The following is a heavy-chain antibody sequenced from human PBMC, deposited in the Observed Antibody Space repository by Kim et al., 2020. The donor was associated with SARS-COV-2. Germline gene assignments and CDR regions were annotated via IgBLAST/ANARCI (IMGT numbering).Heavy chain of an antibody. Sequence: GGSLRLSCAASGFTFSSYAMSWVRQAPGKGLEWVSAISGSGGSTYYADSVKGRFTISRDNSKNTLYLQMNSLRAEDTAVYYCTGYSTISYYYYGMDVWGQGTTVTVSS. V-gene: IGHV3-23*01. CDR1: GFTFSSYA. D-gene: IGHD6-13*01. J-gene: IGHJ6*02. CDR2: ISGSGGST. CDR3: TGYSTISYYYYGMDV.